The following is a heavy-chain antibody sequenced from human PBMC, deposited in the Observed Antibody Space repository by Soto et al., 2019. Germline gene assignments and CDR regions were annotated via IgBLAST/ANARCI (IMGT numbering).Heavy chain of an antibody. J-gene: IGHJ4*02. D-gene: IGHD3-3*01. CDR2: ISGRGGST. CDR3: AKLQHYDFWSGYFDY. CDR1: GFTFGSYA. V-gene: IGHV3-23*01. Sequence: GGSLRLSCAASGFTFGSYAMSGYRQAPGKGLEWVSAISGRGGSTYYADSVKGRFTISRDNSKNTLYLQMNSLRAEDTDVYYCAKLQHYDFWSGYFDYWGQGTLVTVS.